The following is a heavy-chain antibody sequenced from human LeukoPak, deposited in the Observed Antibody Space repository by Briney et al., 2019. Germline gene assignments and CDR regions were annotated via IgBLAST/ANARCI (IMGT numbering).Heavy chain of an antibody. J-gene: IGHJ4*02. CDR3: AKDRGGGAGYAYGLVDY. Sequence: EGSLRLSCTASGFTFSSYAMSWVRQAPGKGLEWVSTISGSGGNTYYVDSVKGRLTNSRDNSKNTLYLQMNSLRPEDTALYYCAKDRGGGAGYAYGLVDYWGQGTMVTVSS. D-gene: IGHD5-18*01. CDR1: GFTFSSYA. CDR2: ISGSGGNT. V-gene: IGHV3-23*01.